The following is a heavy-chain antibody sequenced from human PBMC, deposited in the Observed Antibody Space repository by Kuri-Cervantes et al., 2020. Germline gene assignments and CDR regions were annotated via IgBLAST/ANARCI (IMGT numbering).Heavy chain of an antibody. D-gene: IGHD4-11*01. V-gene: IGHV4-4*07. J-gene: IGHJ6*03. CDR3: ARESHDSNKYYYYMDV. CDR2: VYQSGKT. CDR1: GDSINSYY. Sequence: ASLRLSCTVCGDSINSYYWNWIRQSAVKGLEWIGSVYQSGKTYYNPSLKCRVTLSRDTYKNQYFLRLRSVTDADTAVYYCARESHDSNKYYYYMDVWGEGTTVTVSS.